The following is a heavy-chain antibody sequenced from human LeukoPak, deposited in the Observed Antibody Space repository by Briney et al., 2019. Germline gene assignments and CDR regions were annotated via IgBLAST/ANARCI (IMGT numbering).Heavy chain of an antibody. J-gene: IGHJ4*02. CDR3: ARGGCSGNNCYGRPVQ. Sequence: PGGSLRLSCAASGFSFSGYWMHWVRQDSTKGLVWVSRMSGDGSITTYVDSVKGRFTISRDNAKKTLYPQMNSLRVEDTAVYYCARGGCSGNNCYGRPVQWGQGTLVTVSS. V-gene: IGHV3-74*01. D-gene: IGHD2-15*01. CDR2: MSGDGSIT. CDR1: GFSFSGYW.